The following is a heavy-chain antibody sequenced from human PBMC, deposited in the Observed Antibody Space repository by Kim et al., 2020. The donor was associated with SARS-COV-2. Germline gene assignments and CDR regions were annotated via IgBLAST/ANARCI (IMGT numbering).Heavy chain of an antibody. D-gene: IGHD5-12*01. CDR2: ISYDGSNK. CDR3: AREGLRSLDY. V-gene: IGHV3-30*04. J-gene: IGHJ4*02. Sequence: GWSLRLSCAASGFTFSSYAMHWVRQAPGKGLEWVAVISYDGSNKYYVDSVKGRFTISRDNSKNTLYLQMNSLRAEDTAVYYCAREGLRSLDYWGQGTLVTVSS. CDR1: GFTFSSYA.